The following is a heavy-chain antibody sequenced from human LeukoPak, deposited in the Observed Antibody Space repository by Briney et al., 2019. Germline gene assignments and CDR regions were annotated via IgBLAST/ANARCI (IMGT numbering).Heavy chain of an antibody. CDR2: IYYSGST. CDR1: GGSISSCY. Sequence: SETLSLTCTVSGGSISSCYWSRIRQPPGKGLEWIGYIYYSGSTNYNPSLKSRVTISVDTSKNQFSLKLSSVTAADTAVYYCARVMKVRGVINFDYWGQGTLVTVSS. CDR3: ARVMKVRGVINFDY. J-gene: IGHJ4*02. V-gene: IGHV4-59*01. D-gene: IGHD3-10*01.